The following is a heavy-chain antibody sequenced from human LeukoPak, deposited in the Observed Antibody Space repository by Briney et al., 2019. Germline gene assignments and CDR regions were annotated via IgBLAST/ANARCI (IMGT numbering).Heavy chain of an antibody. CDR3: ARGGRILGYCGGDCYSLNAFDI. CDR1: GGSISSSNW. V-gene: IGHV4-30-4*01. Sequence: SETLSLTCAVSGGSISSSNWWSWVRQPPGKGLEWIGYIYYSGSTYYNPSLKSRVTISVDTSKNQFSLKLSSVTAADTAVYYCARGGRILGYCGGDCYSLNAFDIWGQGTMVTVSS. D-gene: IGHD2-21*01. CDR2: IYYSGST. J-gene: IGHJ3*02.